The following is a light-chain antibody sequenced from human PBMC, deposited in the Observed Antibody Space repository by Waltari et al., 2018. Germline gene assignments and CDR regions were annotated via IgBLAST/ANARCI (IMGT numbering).Light chain of an antibody. J-gene: IGLJ1*01. CDR2: DNS. CDR3: QSYDSSLSRV. V-gene: IGLV1-40*01. Sequence: WDQQPPGTAPKPLIDDNSNRPAGVPDRFSGSKSGTSASLAITGLQAEDEADYYCQSYDSSLSRVFGTGTKVIVL.